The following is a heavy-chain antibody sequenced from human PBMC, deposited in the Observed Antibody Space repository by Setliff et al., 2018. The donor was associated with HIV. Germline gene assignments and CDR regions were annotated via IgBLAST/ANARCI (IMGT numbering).Heavy chain of an antibody. CDR2: AHYSGAI. V-gene: IGHV4-39*02. J-gene: IGHJ4*02. CDR3: ARPSFGIGGGANFDS. CDR1: GDSISSGSYY. Sequence: PSETLSLTCAVSGDSISSGSYYWSWIRQPAGEGLEWIASAHYSGAIFYNPSLKSRVTMSVDTSGSRFSLKLTSVTAADTAVYYCARPSFGIGGGANFDSWGRGTLVTVSS. D-gene: IGHD3-3*01.